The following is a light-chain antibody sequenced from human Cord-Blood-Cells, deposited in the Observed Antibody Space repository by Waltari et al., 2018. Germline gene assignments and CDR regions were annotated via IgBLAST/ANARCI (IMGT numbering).Light chain of an antibody. Sequence: IVLTQAPCTLSLSPGERATLSCRASQSVSSSYLACYQQKPGQARRLLLYGASSRATGIPDRFSGSGSCTYFTLTTSRLASDAFAVYYCPQSGSSPYTFGQGTQLVI. J-gene: IGKJ2*01. CDR2: GAS. CDR1: QSVSSSY. V-gene: IGKV3-20*01. CDR3: PQSGSSPYT.